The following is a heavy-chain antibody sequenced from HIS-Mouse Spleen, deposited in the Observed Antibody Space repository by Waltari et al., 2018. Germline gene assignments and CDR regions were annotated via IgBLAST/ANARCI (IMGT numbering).Heavy chain of an antibody. Sequence: QLQLQESGPGLVKPSGTLSLTCTVAGVPIRSSRYYWGWTRHPPGKGPEWIGSIYYGGSTYYNPSLKSRVTISVDTSKNQFSLKLSSVTAADTAVYYCAREIPYSSSWYDWYFDLWGRGTLVTVSS. CDR3: AREIPYSSSWYDWYFDL. D-gene: IGHD6-13*01. CDR2: IYYGGST. V-gene: IGHV4-39*07. CDR1: GVPIRSSRYY. J-gene: IGHJ2*01.